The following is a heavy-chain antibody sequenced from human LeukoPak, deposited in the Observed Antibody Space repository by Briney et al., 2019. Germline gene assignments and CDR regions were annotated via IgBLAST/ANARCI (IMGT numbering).Heavy chain of an antibody. CDR3: ARGPTYSYGVFDF. Sequence: ASVKVSCKASGYTFTSYDMHWVRQAPGQGLEWMGWINAGNGNTKYSQKFEGRVTITRDTAASTAYMELSSLRPEDTAVYYCARGPTYSYGVFDFWRQGTLVTVSS. D-gene: IGHD5-18*01. CDR1: GYTFTSYD. J-gene: IGHJ4*02. CDR2: INAGNGNT. V-gene: IGHV1-3*01.